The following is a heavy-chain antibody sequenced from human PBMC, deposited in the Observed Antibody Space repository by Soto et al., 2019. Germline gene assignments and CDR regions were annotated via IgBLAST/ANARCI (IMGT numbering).Heavy chain of an antibody. J-gene: IGHJ6*02. Sequence: SETLSLTCTVSGGSTSSSSYYWGWIRQPPGKGLEWIGSIYYSGSTYYNPSLKSRVTISVDTSKNQFSLKLSSVTAADTAVYYCARLLIAAAGMEYYYYGMDVWGQGTTVTVSS. CDR2: IYYSGST. CDR3: ARLLIAAAGMEYYYYGMDV. CDR1: GGSTSSSSYY. D-gene: IGHD6-13*01. V-gene: IGHV4-39*01.